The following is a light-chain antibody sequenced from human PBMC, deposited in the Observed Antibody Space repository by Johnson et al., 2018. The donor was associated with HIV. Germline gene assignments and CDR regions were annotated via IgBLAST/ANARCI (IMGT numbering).Light chain of an antibody. CDR1: SPNIGNNY. J-gene: IGLJ1*01. CDR3: GTWYRSLGEGV. Sequence: QSVLTQPPPVSAAPGQKVTISCSGSSPNIGNNYVSWYQQLPGTAPKLLIYDNNKRPSGFPNRLSGPTSGTSAPLGITGLQTGDEADYYCGTWYRSLGEGVFGTGTKVTVL. CDR2: DNN. V-gene: IGLV1-51*01.